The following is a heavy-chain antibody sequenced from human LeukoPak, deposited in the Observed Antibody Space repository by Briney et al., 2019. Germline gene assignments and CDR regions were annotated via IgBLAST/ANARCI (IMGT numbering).Heavy chain of an antibody. CDR1: GYSFTKYG. CDR3: ARVGATYGDPLEYDY. J-gene: IGHJ4*02. CDR2: ISAYSGNT. D-gene: IGHD4-17*01. V-gene: IGHV1-18*01. Sequence: ASVKVSCKASGYSFTKYGISWVRQATGQGLEWMGWISAYSGNTNYAPKLQDRVTMTTDTSTSTAYLEMRSLKSDDTAMYYCARVGATYGDPLEYDYWGQGTLVTVSS.